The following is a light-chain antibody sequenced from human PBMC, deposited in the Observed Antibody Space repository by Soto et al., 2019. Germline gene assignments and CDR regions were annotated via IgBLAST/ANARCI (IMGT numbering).Light chain of an antibody. J-gene: IGKJ5*01. CDR1: QSVSSN. Sequence: PATLSVSPGERATLSCRASQSVSSNLAWHQQRPGQAPRLLIYGASTRATGVPARFSGGGSGTEFTLTITSLQSEDFATYYCQQYNNWPPITFGQGTRLEIK. CDR2: GAS. V-gene: IGKV3D-15*01. CDR3: QQYNNWPPIT.